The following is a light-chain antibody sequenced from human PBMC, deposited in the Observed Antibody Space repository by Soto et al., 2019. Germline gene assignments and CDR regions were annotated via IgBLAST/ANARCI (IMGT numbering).Light chain of an antibody. CDR1: SSDVGGYNY. V-gene: IGLV2-8*01. CDR3: SSYAGSHGMRV. CDR2: EVS. J-gene: IGLJ1*01. Sequence: QSALTQPPSESGAPGQSFTISCTGTSSDVGGYNYVSWYQQHPGKAPKLMIYEVSKRPSGVPDRFSGSKSGNTASLTVSGLQAEDEADYYCSSYAGSHGMRVFGTGTKVTVL.